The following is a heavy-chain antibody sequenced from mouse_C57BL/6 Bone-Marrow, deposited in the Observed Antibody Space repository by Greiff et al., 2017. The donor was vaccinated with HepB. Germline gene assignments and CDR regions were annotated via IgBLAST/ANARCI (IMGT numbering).Heavy chain of an antibody. CDR1: GYTFTSYW. CDR3: AREVDYYGSSPYWYCDV. CDR2: IDPSDSYT. Sequence: VQLQQPGAELVMPGASVKLSCKASGYTFTSYWMHWVKQRPGQGLEWIGEIDPSDSYTNYNQKFKGKSTLTVDKSSSTAYMQLSSLTSEDSAVYYCAREVDYYGSSPYWYCDVWGTGTTVTVSS. V-gene: IGHV1-69*01. J-gene: IGHJ1*03. D-gene: IGHD1-1*01.